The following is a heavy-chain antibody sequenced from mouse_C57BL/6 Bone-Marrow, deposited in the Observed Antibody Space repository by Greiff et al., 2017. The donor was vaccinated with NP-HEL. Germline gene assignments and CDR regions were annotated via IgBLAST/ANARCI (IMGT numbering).Heavy chain of an antibody. J-gene: IGHJ1*03. CDR3: ARLGQWYFDV. V-gene: IGHV5-4*01. CDR1: GFTFSSYA. CDR2: ISDGGSYP. D-gene: IGHD3-3*01. Sequence: EVHLVESGGGLVKPGGSLKLSCAASGFTFSSYAMSWVRQIPEKRLEWVATISDGGSYPYYPDNVQGRFTITRDNAKNNLDLQMGHLKSTDTAMYYGARLGQWYFDVWGRGTTVTVSA.